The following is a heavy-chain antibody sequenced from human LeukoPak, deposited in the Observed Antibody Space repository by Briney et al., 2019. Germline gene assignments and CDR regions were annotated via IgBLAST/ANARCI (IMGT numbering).Heavy chain of an antibody. J-gene: IGHJ2*01. CDR2: ISGSGSST. CDR3: ARDNLAPYWYFDL. V-gene: IGHV3-23*01. Sequence: GGSLRLSCAASGFTFSSYAMSWVRQAPGKGLEWVSDISGSGSSTYSAGSVKGRFTISRDNSKNTLYLQMYSLRAEDTAVYYCARDNLAPYWYFDLWGRGTLVTVSS. CDR1: GFTFSSYA. D-gene: IGHD1-14*01.